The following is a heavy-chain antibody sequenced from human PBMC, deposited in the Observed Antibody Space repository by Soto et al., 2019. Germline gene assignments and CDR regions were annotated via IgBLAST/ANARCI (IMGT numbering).Heavy chain of an antibody. J-gene: IGHJ4*02. CDR2: IYTTGGT. CDR1: GGSISSYY. V-gene: IGHV4-4*07. Sequence: PSETLSLTCIVSGGSISSYYWTWIRQPAGKGLEWIGRIYTTGGTNYNPSLKGRVTMSLDSSKKQFSLELSSVTAADTAVYYCARASQCESDVACFPWLDDWGQGTLVT. D-gene: IGHD2-8*01. CDR3: ARASQCESDVACFPWLDD.